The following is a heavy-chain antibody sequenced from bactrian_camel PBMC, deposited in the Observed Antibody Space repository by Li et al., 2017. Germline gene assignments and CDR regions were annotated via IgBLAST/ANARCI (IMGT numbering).Heavy chain of an antibody. CDR1: GYRYDTYC. V-gene: IGHV3S26*01. CDR2: IDSDGDT. D-gene: IGHD5*01. J-gene: IGHJ4*01. CDR3: AAGQGVGWCLDVIRVGAEPDFDY. Sequence: QLVESGGGSVQAGGSLRLSCAAPGYRYDTYCMGWFRQAPGKAREGIAVIDSDGDTAYAESMKDRFTISVDNAKNTLYLQMNSLKPEDTATYYCAAGQGVGWCLDVIRVGAEPDFDYWGHGTQVTVSS.